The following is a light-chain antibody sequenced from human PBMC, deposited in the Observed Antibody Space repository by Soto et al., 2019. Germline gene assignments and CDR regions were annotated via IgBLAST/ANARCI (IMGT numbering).Light chain of an antibody. V-gene: IGKV3-15*01. CDR1: QSLTNN. CDR3: QQQNNWPLT. CDR2: GAS. J-gene: IGKJ4*01. Sequence: EIVWTQSPGTLSLSPGERATLSCRASQSLTNNYFAWYQQKAGRALRLLIDGASTRATGIPARFSGSGSGTQFNLTITRLQSEDFAVYYCQQQNNWPLTFGGGTKVDIK.